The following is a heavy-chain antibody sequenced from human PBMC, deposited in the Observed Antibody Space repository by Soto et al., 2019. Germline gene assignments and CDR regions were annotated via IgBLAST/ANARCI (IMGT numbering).Heavy chain of an antibody. Sequence: QVQLQESGPGLVKPSQTLSLTCTVSGGSISSGVYYWSWIRQPPGKGLEWIGYIYYSGSTYYNPSLKSRVTISVDPSKNPFSLKLSSVTAADTAVYYWASRYYDILIGALFDPWGQGTLVTVSS. D-gene: IGHD3-9*01. CDR2: IYYSGST. J-gene: IGHJ5*02. CDR1: GGSISSGVYY. CDR3: ASRYYDILIGALFDP. V-gene: IGHV4-30-4*01.